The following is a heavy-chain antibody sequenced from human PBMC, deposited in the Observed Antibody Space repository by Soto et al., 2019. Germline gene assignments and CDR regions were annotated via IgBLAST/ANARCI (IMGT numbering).Heavy chain of an antibody. CDR3: ARESGGNWGFFDF. Sequence: EVQLLESGGGLVQPGGSLRLSCAASQFIFSSKAMSWVRQTPGKGLEWVASIIDSGEKTYYTDSVTGRFTISRDNSNNILYLQMNSLRTDDTALYFCARESGGNWGFFDFRGQGTLVTVSS. D-gene: IGHD7-27*01. J-gene: IGHJ4*02. V-gene: IGHV3-23*01. CDR2: IIDSGEKT. CDR1: QFIFSSKA.